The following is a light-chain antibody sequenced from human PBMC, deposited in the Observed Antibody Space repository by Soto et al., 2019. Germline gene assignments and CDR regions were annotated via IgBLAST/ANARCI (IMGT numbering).Light chain of an antibody. CDR3: SSYAGSYTKWV. V-gene: IGLV2-14*01. J-gene: IGLJ3*02. Sequence: QSALTQPASVSGSPGQSITISCTGTSSDIGGYNFVSWYQHHPGKAPKLMIYEVNNRPSGVSSRFSGSKSGNTASLTISGLQTEDEADYYCSSYAGSYTKWVFGGGTKVTVL. CDR2: EVN. CDR1: SSDIGGYNF.